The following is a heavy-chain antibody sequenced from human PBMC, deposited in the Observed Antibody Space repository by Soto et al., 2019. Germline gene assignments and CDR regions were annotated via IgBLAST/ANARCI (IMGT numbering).Heavy chain of an antibody. CDR1: GGTFSSYA. V-gene: IGHV1-69*01. CDR2: IIPIFGTA. CDR3: ARVRPPRRKGSGSDYYFDY. Sequence: QVQLVQSGAEVKKPGSSVKVSCKASGGTFSSYAIIWVRQAPGQGLEWMGGIIPIFGTANYAQKFQGRVTITADESTSTAYMELSSLRSEDTAVYYCARVRPPRRKGSGSDYYFDYWGQGPLVTVSS. D-gene: IGHD3-10*01. J-gene: IGHJ4*02.